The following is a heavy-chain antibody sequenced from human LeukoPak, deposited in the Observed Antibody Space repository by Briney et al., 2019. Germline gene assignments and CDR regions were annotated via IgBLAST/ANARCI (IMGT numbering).Heavy chain of an antibody. CDR3: ARGRRDGYNWYYFDY. Sequence: PSETLSLTCTVSGGSISSYYWSWIRQPAGKGLEWIGRIYTSGSTNYNPSLKSRVTISVDTSKNQFSLKLSSVTAADTAVYYCARGRRDGYNWYYFDYWGQGTLVTVSS. J-gene: IGHJ4*02. CDR1: GGSISSYY. CDR2: IYTSGST. D-gene: IGHD5-24*01. V-gene: IGHV4-4*07.